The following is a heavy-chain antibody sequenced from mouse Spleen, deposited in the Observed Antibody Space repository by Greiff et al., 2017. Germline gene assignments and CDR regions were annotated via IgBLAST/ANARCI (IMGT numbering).Heavy chain of an antibody. CDR3: TGVNYGSSDAMDY. CDR2: IRLKSDNYAT. CDR1: GFTFSNYW. V-gene: IGHV6-3*01. Sequence: EVKLVESGGGLVQPGGSMKLSCVASGFTFSNYWMNWVRQSPEKGLEWVAQIRLKSDNYATHYAESVKGRFTISRDDSKSSVYLQMNNLRAEDTGIYYCTGVNYGSSDAMDYWGQGTSVTVSS. D-gene: IGHD1-1*01. J-gene: IGHJ4*01.